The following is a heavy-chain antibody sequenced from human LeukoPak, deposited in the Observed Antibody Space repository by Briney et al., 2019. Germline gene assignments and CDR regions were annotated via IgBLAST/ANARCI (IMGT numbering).Heavy chain of an antibody. J-gene: IGHJ4*02. D-gene: IGHD6-19*01. CDR2: ISYDGSNE. Sequence: PGRSLRLSCAASGFTFSTYPMPWVRQAPGKGLEWVAVISYDGSNEYYAAYVKGRFTISRDNSKNTLYLQMNSLRAEDTAVYYCARDRVEITVAGTVDYWGQGTLVTVSS. CDR3: ARDRVEITVAGTVDY. CDR1: GFTFSTYP. V-gene: IGHV3-30-3*01.